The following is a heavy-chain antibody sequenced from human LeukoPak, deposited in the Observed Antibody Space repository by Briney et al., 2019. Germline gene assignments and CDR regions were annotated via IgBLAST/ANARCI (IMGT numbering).Heavy chain of an antibody. V-gene: IGHV3-23*01. CDR3: AKSGPYSSAWGSWGYWYFDL. Sequence: QTGGSLRLSCAASGFTFNNYAMSWVRRAPGKGLEWVSGISGSGGSTYYADSVKGRFTISRDNSKNTLYLQMNSLRAEDTAGYYCAKSGPYSSAWGSWGYWYFDLWGRGTLVTVSS. D-gene: IGHD6-6*01. CDR1: GFTFNNYA. J-gene: IGHJ2*01. CDR2: ISGSGGST.